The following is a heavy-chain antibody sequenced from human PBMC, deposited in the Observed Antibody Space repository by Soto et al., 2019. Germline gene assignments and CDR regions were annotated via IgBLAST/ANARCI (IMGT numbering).Heavy chain of an antibody. CDR1: GFTFVSYG. CDR3: AKSRAGHHFDY. V-gene: IGHV3-23*01. Sequence: GGSLRLSCAASGFTFVSYGMSWVRQAPGKGLEWVSTISGSGGTTHYADSVKGRFTISRANSIDTLYFQMNSLRPEDTAVYYCAKSRAGHHFDYWGQGALVTVSS. J-gene: IGHJ4*02. CDR2: ISGSGGTT.